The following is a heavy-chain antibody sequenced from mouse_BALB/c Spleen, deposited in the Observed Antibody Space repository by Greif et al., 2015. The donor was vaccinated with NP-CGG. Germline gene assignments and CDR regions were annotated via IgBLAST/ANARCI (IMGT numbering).Heavy chain of an antibody. V-gene: IGHV1S56*01. CDR1: GYTFTSYY. CDR2: IFPGNINT. J-gene: IGHJ4*01. CDR3: TRDAMDY. Sequence: LVESGPELVKPGASVRISCKASGYTFTSYYIHWVKQRPGQGLEWIGWIFPGNINTKYNEKFKGKATLTADKSSSTVYMQLSSLTSEDSAVYFCTRDAMDYWGQGTSVTVSS.